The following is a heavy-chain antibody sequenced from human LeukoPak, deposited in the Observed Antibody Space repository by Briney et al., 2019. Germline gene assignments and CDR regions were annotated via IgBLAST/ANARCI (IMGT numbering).Heavy chain of an antibody. CDR2: IDPSDSYT. D-gene: IGHD1-26*01. V-gene: IGHV5-10-1*01. Sequence: RGESLKISCKGSGYSFTSYWISWVRQMPGKGLEWMGRIDPSDSYTNYSPSFQGHVTISADKFISTAYLQWSSLKASDTAMYYCARRYPSGSYYDYWGQGTLVTVSS. J-gene: IGHJ4*02. CDR3: ARRYPSGSYYDY. CDR1: GYSFTSYW.